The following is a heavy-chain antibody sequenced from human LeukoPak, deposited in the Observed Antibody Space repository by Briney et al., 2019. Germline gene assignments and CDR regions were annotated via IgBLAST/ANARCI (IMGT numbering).Heavy chain of an antibody. CDR2: INHSGST. Sequence: SETLSLTCAVYGGSFSGYYWSWIRQPPGKGLEWIGEINHSGSTNYNPSLKSRVTISVDTSKNQFSLKLSSVTAADTAVYYCASGLQWLGAAFDYWGQGTLVTVSS. CDR3: ASGLQWLGAAFDY. CDR1: GGSFSGYY. J-gene: IGHJ4*02. V-gene: IGHV4-34*01. D-gene: IGHD6-19*01.